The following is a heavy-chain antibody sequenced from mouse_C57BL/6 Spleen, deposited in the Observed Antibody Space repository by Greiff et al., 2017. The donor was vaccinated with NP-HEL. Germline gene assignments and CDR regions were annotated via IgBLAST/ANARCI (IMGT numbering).Heavy chain of an antibody. CDR1: GYAFSSYW. D-gene: IGHD3-2*02. J-gene: IGHJ3*01. CDR2: IYPGDGDT. Sequence: QVQLQQSGAELVKPGASVKISCKASGYAFSSYWMNWVKQRPGKGLEWIGQIYPGDGDTNYNGKFKGKATLTADKSSSTAYMQLSSLTSEDSAVYVCAEGSSGYGAWFAYWGQGTLVTVSA. CDR3: AEGSSGYGAWFAY. V-gene: IGHV1-80*01.